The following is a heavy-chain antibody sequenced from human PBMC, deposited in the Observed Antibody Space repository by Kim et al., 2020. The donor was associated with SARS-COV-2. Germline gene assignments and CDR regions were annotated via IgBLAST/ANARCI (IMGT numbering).Heavy chain of an antibody. CDR3: AREEKDYDFWSGYYPGASWFDP. J-gene: IGHJ5*02. CDR2: ISSSSSYI. D-gene: IGHD3-3*01. Sequence: GGSLRLSCAASGFTFSSYSMNWVRQAPGKGLEWVSSISSSSSYIYYADSVKGRFTISRDNAKNSLYLQMNSLRAEDTAVYYCAREEKDYDFWSGYYPGASWFDPWGQGTLVTVSS. CDR1: GFTFSSYS. V-gene: IGHV3-21*01.